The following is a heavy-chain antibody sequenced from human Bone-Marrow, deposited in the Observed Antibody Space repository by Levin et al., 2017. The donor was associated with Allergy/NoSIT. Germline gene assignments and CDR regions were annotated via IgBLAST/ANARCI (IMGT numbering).Heavy chain of an antibody. J-gene: IGHJ2*01. V-gene: IGHV2-70*04. Sequence: SGPTLVKPTQTLTLTCTFSGFSLTNTGMRLSWVRQSPGKALEWLARIDWDDDKFYSKSLAPRPTISKDTSKNHVVLTMTNLDPVDTATYCCARIDFSGWYFDLGGRGILVTVSA. D-gene: IGHD3-10*01. CDR3: ARIDFSGWYFDL. CDR2: IDWDDDK. CDR1: GFSLTNTGMR.